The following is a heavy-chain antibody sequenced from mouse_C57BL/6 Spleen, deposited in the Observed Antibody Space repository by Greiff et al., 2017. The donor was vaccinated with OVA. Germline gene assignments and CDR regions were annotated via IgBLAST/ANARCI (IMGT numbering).Heavy chain of an antibody. CDR1: GFTFSDYG. CDR3: ARPRFYADLFAY. CDR2: ISSGSSTI. Sequence: EVQGVESGGGLVKPGGSLKLSCAASGFTFSDYGMPWVRQAPEKGLEWVAYISSGSSTIYYADTVKGRFTISRDNAKNTLFLQMTSLRSEDTAMYYCARPRFYADLFAYWGQGTLVTVSA. D-gene: IGHD2-12*01. J-gene: IGHJ3*01. V-gene: IGHV5-17*01.